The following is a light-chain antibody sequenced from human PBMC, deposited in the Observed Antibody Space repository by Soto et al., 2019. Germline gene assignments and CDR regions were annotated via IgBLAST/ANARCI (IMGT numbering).Light chain of an antibody. CDR1: SSNIGSNT. J-gene: IGLJ2*01. Sequence: QSVLTQPPSASGTPGQRVTISCSGSSSNIGSNTVNWYQQLPGTAPKLLIYSNNQRPSGVPDRFSGSKSGTSASLAISGLQSEDEADYYCAAWDDSLNGVVFGGWTQLPS. V-gene: IGLV1-44*01. CDR3: AAWDDSLNGVV. CDR2: SNN.